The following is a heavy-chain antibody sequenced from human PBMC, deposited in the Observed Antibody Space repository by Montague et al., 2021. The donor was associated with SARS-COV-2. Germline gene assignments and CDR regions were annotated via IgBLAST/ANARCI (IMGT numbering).Heavy chain of an antibody. D-gene: IGHD6-13*01. CDR3: ARDPRYSLSWSFDY. Sequence: CAIPGDSVSSHTAAWNWIRQSPSRGLEWLGRTYYRSKWYYDYTVSVKSRMTISPDTSKNQFSLQLSSVTPEGRAVYYCARDPRYSLSWSFDYWGQGTLVTVSS. CDR2: TYYRSKWYY. V-gene: IGHV6-1*01. J-gene: IGHJ4*02. CDR1: GDSVSSHTAA.